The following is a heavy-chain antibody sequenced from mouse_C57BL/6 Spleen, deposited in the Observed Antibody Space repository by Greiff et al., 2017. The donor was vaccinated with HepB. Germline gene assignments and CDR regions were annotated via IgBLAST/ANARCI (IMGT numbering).Heavy chain of an antibody. D-gene: IGHD1-1*01. V-gene: IGHV5-4*01. Sequence: EVQRVESGGGLVKPGGSLKLSCAASGITFSSYAMSWVRQTPEKRLEWVATISDGGSYTYYPDNVKGRFTISRDNAKNNLYLQMSHLKSEDTAMYYCARAGVITTVVAPSYAMDYWGQGTSVTVSS. J-gene: IGHJ4*01. CDR1: GITFSSYA. CDR2: ISDGGSYT. CDR3: ARAGVITTVVAPSYAMDY.